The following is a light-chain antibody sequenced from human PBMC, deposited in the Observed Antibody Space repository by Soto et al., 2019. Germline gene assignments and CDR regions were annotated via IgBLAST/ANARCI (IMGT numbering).Light chain of an antibody. Sequence: QSVLTQPASVSGSPGHSITISCTGTSSDVGGYNYVSWYQQHPGKAPKLMIYDVSNRPSGVSNRFSGSKSGNTASLTISGLQAEDEADYYCSSYTISSTLVFGTGTKVTVL. CDR1: SSDVGGYNY. CDR3: SSYTISSTLV. CDR2: DVS. J-gene: IGLJ1*01. V-gene: IGLV2-14*01.